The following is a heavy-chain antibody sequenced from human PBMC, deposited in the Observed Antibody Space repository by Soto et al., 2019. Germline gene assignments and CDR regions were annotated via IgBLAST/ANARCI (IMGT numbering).Heavy chain of an antibody. J-gene: IGHJ6*03. Sequence: QVQLVESGGGVVQPGRSLRLSCAASGFTFSSYGMHWVRQAPGKGLEWVAVISYDGSNKYYADSVKGRFTISRDNSKNTLYLQMNSLRAEDTAVYYCAKDPDPTVTTGGEGDYYYYYMDVWGKGTTVTVSS. CDR3: AKDPDPTVTTGGEGDYYYYYMDV. CDR2: ISYDGSNK. V-gene: IGHV3-30*18. CDR1: GFTFSSYG. D-gene: IGHD4-17*01.